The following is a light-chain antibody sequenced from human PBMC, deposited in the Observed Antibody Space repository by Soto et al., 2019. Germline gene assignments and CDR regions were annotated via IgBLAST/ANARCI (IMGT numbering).Light chain of an antibody. Sequence: QSALTQPASVSGSPGQSITISCTGTSSDVGSYNLVSWYQQHPGKAPKLMIYEVSKRPSGVSNRFSGSKSGNTASLTISGLRAEDEADYYCCSYAGSSTGYVFGTGTKLTVL. J-gene: IGLJ1*01. CDR3: CSYAGSSTGYV. CDR1: SSDVGSYNL. V-gene: IGLV2-23*02. CDR2: EVS.